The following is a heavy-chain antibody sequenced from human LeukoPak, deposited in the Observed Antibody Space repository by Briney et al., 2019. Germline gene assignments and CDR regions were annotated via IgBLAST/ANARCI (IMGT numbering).Heavy chain of an antibody. Sequence: ASVKVSCKASGYTFTGYYMHWVRQAPGQGLEWMGWINPNSGDTNYAQKFQGRVTMTRDTSISTAYMELSRLRSDDTAVYYCARDLRSSSSQLGYYYMDVWGKGTTVTVSS. J-gene: IGHJ6*03. D-gene: IGHD6-6*01. V-gene: IGHV1-2*02. CDR3: ARDLRSSSSQLGYYYMDV. CDR1: GYTFTGYY. CDR2: INPNSGDT.